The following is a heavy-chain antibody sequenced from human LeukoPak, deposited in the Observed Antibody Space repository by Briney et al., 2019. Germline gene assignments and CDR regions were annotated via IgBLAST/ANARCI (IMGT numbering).Heavy chain of an antibody. CDR3: ARGLVRGVIV. V-gene: IGHV1-69*13. Sequence: SVKVSCKASGYTFSSYTMNWVRQAPGQGLEWMGGIIPIFGTANYAQKFQGRVTSTADESTSTAYMELSSLRSEDTAVYYCARGLVRGVIVWGQGTLVTVSS. D-gene: IGHD3-10*01. J-gene: IGHJ4*02. CDR2: IIPIFGTA. CDR1: GYTFSSYT.